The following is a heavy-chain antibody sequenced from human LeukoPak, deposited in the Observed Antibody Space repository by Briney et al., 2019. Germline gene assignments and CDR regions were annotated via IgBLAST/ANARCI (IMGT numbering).Heavy chain of an antibody. D-gene: IGHD6-13*01. J-gene: IGHJ5*02. CDR1: GYTFTSYG. CDR3: AREWQLVPLEFDP. V-gene: IGHV1-18*01. Sequence: ASVKVSCKASGYTFTSYGISWVRQAPGQGLEWMGWISAYNGNTNYAQKLQGRVTMTRDTSISTAYMELSRLRSDDTAVYYCAREWQLVPLEFDPWGQGTLVTVSS. CDR2: ISAYNGNT.